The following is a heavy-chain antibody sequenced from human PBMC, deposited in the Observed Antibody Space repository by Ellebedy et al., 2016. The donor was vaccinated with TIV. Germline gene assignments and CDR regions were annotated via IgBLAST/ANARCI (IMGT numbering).Heavy chain of an antibody. D-gene: IGHD2-21*02. V-gene: IGHV4-39*01. Sequence: MPSETLSLTCTVSGGSISTTSYYWDWIRQPPGKGLEWIGSVYYSGSPYYNPSFKSRVTLSADTSKNQFSLNLRTVTAADTAVYYCARTDPWQPIDDWGQGILVSVSS. CDR1: GGSISTTSYY. CDR2: VYYSGSP. J-gene: IGHJ4*02. CDR3: ARTDPWQPIDD.